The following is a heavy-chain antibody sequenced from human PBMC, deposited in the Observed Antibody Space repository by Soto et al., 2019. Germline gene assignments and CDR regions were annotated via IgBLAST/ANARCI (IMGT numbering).Heavy chain of an antibody. CDR1: GFTFSSHG. CDR3: AKDRNYYASGSYYFDY. D-gene: IGHD3-10*01. CDR2: ISHDGSYE. J-gene: IGHJ4*02. V-gene: IGHV3-30*18. Sequence: QVQLVESGGGVVQPGRSLRLSCAASGFTFSSHGMHWVRQAPGKGLEWVAIISHDGSYEYYADSVKGRFTVSRDNSKNTLYLQMNNVRAEDTAMYYCAKDRNYYASGSYYFDYWGQGTLVTVSS.